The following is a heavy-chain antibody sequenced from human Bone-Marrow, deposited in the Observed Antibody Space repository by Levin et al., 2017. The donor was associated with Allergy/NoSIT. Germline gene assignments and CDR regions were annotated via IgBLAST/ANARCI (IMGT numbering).Heavy chain of an antibody. V-gene: IGHV3-53*01. D-gene: IGHD2-2*01. Sequence: LSLTCAASGFTVSSNYMTWVRQAPGKGLQWVSVIYSSGSTYYADSVKGRFTISRDNAKNTLYLQMNGLTAEDTAIYYCARVAIVKLPATNSVDRWGQGTMVTVSS. CDR1: GFTVSSNY. J-gene: IGHJ3*01. CDR2: IYSSGST. CDR3: ARVAIVKLPATNSVDR.